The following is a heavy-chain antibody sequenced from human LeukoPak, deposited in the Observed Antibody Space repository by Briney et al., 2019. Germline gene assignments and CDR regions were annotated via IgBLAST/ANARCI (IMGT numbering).Heavy chain of an antibody. V-gene: IGHV3-9*01. CDR3: AKGKMSSWSFYFDY. Sequence: GGSLRLSCAASGFTFDDYAMHWVRQAPGKGLEWVSGISWNSGSIGYADSVKGRFTISRDNAKNPLYLQMNSLRAEDTALYYCAKGKMSSWSFYFDYWGQGTLVTVSS. CDR1: GFTFDDYA. D-gene: IGHD6-13*01. J-gene: IGHJ4*02. CDR2: ISWNSGSI.